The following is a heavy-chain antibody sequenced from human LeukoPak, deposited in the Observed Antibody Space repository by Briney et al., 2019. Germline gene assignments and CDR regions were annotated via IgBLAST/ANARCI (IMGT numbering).Heavy chain of an antibody. V-gene: IGHV4-30-4*01. CDR2: IYHSGST. Sequence: PSQTLSLTCTVSGGSISSGDYYWSWVRQPPGRGLEWIGEIYHSGSTNYNPSLKSRVTISVDKSKNQFSLKLSSVTAADTAVYYCARVGHYYDSSGYNNYWGQGTLVTVSS. D-gene: IGHD3-22*01. CDR3: ARVGHYYDSSGYNNY. CDR1: GGSISSGDYY. J-gene: IGHJ4*02.